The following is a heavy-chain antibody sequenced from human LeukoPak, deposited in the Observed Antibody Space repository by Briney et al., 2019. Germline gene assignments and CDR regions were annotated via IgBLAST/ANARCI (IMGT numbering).Heavy chain of an antibody. CDR1: GFTFSSYA. J-gene: IGHJ3*02. CDR3: AKDPTTYYDILTGYYWDDAFDI. Sequence: GGSLRLSYAASGFTFSSYAMSWVRQAPGKGLEWVSAISGSGGSTYYADSVKGRFTISRDNSKNTLYLQMNSLRAEDTAVYYCAKDPTTYYDILTGYYWDDAFDIWGQGTMVTVSS. V-gene: IGHV3-23*01. CDR2: ISGSGGST. D-gene: IGHD3-9*01.